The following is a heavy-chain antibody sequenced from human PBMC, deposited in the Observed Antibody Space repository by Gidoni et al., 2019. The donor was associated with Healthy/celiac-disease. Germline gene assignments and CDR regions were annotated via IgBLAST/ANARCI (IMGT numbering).Heavy chain of an antibody. CDR1: GFTFSSYG. CDR2: IWYDGSNK. D-gene: IGHD3-10*01. Sequence: QVQLVESGGGVVQPGRSLRLSCAASGFTFSSYGMHWVRQAPGKGLGWVAVIWYDGSNKYYADSVKGRFTISRDNSKNTLYLQMNSLRAEDTAVYYCARDRPSEGFGELMDVWGQGTTVTVSS. J-gene: IGHJ6*02. CDR3: ARDRPSEGFGELMDV. V-gene: IGHV3-33*01.